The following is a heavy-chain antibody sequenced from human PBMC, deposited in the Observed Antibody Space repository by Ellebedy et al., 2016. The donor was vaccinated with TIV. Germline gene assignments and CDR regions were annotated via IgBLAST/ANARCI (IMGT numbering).Heavy chain of an antibody. CDR2: IIPILGIA. D-gene: IGHD3-22*01. Sequence: ASVKVSCKASGGTFSSYAISWVRQAPGQGLEWMGRIIPILGIANYAQKFQGRVTITADKSTSTAYMELSSLRSEDTAVYYCARDHGDYYDSSGYYHYWGQGTLVTVSS. CDR1: GGTFSSYA. CDR3: ARDHGDYYDSSGYYHY. J-gene: IGHJ4*02. V-gene: IGHV1-69*04.